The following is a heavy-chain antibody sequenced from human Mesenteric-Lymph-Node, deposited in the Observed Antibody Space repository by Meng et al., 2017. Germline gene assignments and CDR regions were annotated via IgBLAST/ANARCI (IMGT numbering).Heavy chain of an antibody. V-gene: IGHV3-11*04. J-gene: IGHJ6*02. D-gene: IGHD3-10*01. CDR3: ARDGGRYGSEPYGMDV. Sequence: GESLKISCAASGFTFSDYYMSWIRQAPGKGLEWVSYISSSGSTIYYADSVKGRFTISRDNAKNSLYLQMNSLRAEDTAVYYCARDGGRYGSEPYGMDVWGQGTTVTVSS. CDR2: ISSSGSTI. CDR1: GFTFSDYY.